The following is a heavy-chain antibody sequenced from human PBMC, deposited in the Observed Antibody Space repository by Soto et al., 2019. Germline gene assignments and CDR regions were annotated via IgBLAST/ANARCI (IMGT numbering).Heavy chain of an antibody. V-gene: IGHV4-38-2*02. CDR3: AREDIVVVPAAILYYYYGIDV. CDR2: IYHSGST. D-gene: IGHD2-2*02. J-gene: IGHJ6*02. CDR1: GYSISSGYY. Sequence: SETLSLTCAVSGYSISSGYYWGWIRQPPGKGLEWIGSIYHSGSTYYNPSLKSRVTISVDTSKNQFSLKLSSVTAADTAVYYCAREDIVVVPAAILYYYYGIDVWGQGTTVTVSS.